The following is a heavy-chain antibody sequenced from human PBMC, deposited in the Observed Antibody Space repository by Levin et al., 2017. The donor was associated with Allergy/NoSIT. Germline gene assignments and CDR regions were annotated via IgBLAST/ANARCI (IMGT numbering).Heavy chain of an antibody. CDR3: ARMRRALAVAGTMYNWFDP. Sequence: GESLKISCKASGYTFTGYYMHWVRQAPGQGLEWMGWINPNSGGTNYAQKFQGRVTMTRDTSISTAYMELSRLRSDDTAVYYCARMRRALAVAGTMYNWFDPWGQGTLVTVSS. D-gene: IGHD6-19*01. CDR2: INPNSGGT. CDR1: GYTFTGYY. J-gene: IGHJ5*02. V-gene: IGHV1-2*02.